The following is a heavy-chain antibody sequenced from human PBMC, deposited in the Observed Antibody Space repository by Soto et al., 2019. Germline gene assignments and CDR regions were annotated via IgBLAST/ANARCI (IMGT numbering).Heavy chain of an antibody. Sequence: QVQLVESGGGVVQPGRSLRLSCAASGFTFSSYGMHWVRQAPGKGLEWVAVIWYDGSNKYYADSVKGRFTISRDNSKNTVYLQMNSLRAEDTAVYYCARDGSGDYFDYWGQGTLVTVSS. CDR2: IWYDGSNK. J-gene: IGHJ4*02. D-gene: IGHD3-3*01. CDR3: ARDGSGDYFDY. V-gene: IGHV3-33*01. CDR1: GFTFSSYG.